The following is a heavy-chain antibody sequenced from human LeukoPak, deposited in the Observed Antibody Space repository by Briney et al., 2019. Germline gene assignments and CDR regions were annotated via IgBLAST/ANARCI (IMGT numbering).Heavy chain of an antibody. J-gene: IGHJ4*02. Sequence: GRSLRLSCAASGFTFSSYCMHWVRQAPGKGLEWVAVIWYDGSNKYYADSVKGRFTISRDNSKNTLYLQMNSLRAEDTAVYYCARDLRRGGSGIAAYWGQGTLVTVSS. CDR2: IWYDGSNK. D-gene: IGHD6-13*01. CDR3: ARDLRRGGSGIAAY. V-gene: IGHV3-33*01. CDR1: GFTFSSYC.